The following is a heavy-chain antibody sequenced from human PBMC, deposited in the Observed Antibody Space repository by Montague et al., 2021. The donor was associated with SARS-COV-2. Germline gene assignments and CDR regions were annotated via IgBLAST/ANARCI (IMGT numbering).Heavy chain of an antibody. CDR3: ATDSPVVITISSWKYYGMDV. Sequence: TLSLTCTVSGGSISSGKYYWSWIRQPAGKGLEWIGRMYTSGSTNYNPSLKSRVTISVDTSKNQFSLKLRSVTAADTAVYYCATDSPVVITISSWKYYGMDVWGQGTTVTVSS. CDR2: MYTSGST. CDR1: GGSISSGKYY. V-gene: IGHV4-61*02. J-gene: IGHJ6*02. D-gene: IGHD3-22*01.